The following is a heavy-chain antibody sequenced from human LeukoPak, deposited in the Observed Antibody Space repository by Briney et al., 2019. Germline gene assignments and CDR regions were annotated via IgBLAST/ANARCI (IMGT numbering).Heavy chain of an antibody. D-gene: IGHD2-2*01. CDR3: ARDQVVPAAFDY. CDR1: GFTFSSYS. CDR2: ISSSSSYI. Sequence: GGSLRLSCAASGFTFSSYSMNWVRQAPGKGLEWVSSISSSSSYIYHADSVKGRFTISRDNAKNSLYLQMNSLRAEDTAVYYCARDQVVPAAFDYWGQGTLVTVSS. V-gene: IGHV3-21*01. J-gene: IGHJ4*02.